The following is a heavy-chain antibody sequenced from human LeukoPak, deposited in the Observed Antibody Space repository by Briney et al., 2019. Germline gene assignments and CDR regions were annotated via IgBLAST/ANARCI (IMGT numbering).Heavy chain of an antibody. J-gene: IGHJ4*02. D-gene: IGHD3-16*02. CDR2: MNPNSGNT. Sequence: GASVKVSCKASGYTFTSYDINWGRQATGQGPEWMGWMNPNSGNTGYAQKFRGRVSITRNTSISTAYMELSSLVSEDTAVYYCARLGELSSDDYWGQGTLVTVSS. CDR1: GYTFTSYD. CDR3: ARLGELSSDDY. V-gene: IGHV1-8*03.